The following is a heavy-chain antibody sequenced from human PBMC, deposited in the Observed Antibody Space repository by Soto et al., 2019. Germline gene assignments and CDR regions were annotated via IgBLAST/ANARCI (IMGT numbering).Heavy chain of an antibody. D-gene: IGHD3-3*01. CDR3: TTSLRFLEWLPTGAFDI. V-gene: IGHV3-15*01. Sequence: GGSLRLSCAASGFTVSSKYMSWVCQAPGKGLEWVGRIKSKTDGGTTDYAAPVKGRFTISRDDSKNTLYLQMNSLKTEDTAVYYCTTSLRFLEWLPTGAFDIWGQGTMVTVSS. J-gene: IGHJ3*02. CDR1: GFTVSSKY. CDR2: IKSKTDGGTT.